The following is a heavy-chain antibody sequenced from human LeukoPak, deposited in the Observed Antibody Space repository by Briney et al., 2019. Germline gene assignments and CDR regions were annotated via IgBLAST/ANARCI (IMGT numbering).Heavy chain of an antibody. J-gene: IGHJ4*02. V-gene: IGHV3-30*03. D-gene: IGHD1-7*01. CDR2: ISYDGSNK. CDR1: GFTFSSYG. Sequence: PGRSLRLSCAASGFTFSSYGMHWVRQAPGKGLEWVALISYDGSNKDHADSVKGRFTISRDNSKNTLYLQMNSLRPEDTAVYYCARWRTGTIFGYWGQGTLVSVSS. CDR3: ARWRTGTIFGY.